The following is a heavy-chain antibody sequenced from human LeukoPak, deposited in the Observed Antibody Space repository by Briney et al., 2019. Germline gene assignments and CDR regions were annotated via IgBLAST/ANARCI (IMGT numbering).Heavy chain of an antibody. J-gene: IGHJ4*02. Sequence: GGSLRLSCAASGFTVSSTYMCWVRQAPGKGLEWVSVIYSGGSTYYADSVKGRFTFSRDSSKNTLYLQMNSLRAEDSAVYYCATDRERDPSVYYLVGGQGTLITVSS. D-gene: IGHD3-22*01. CDR1: GFTVSSTY. V-gene: IGHV3-53*01. CDR3: ATDRERDPSVYYLV. CDR2: IYSGGST.